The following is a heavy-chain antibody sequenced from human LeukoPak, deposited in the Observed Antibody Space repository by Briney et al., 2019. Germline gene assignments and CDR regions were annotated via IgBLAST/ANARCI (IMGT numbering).Heavy chain of an antibody. D-gene: IGHD6-6*01. CDR1: GCIYSSQW. Sequence: PGGSLRLSCAACGCIYSSQWMSWVGQAPGKGLEWVANIKQEGSEKYYVDSVKGRFTITRDNAKNSLYLKMNRLRAEDTAVYYCAGEPDSSYWRYWGQGTLVTVSS. CDR3: AGEPDSSYWRY. J-gene: IGHJ4*02. CDR2: IKQEGSEK. V-gene: IGHV3-7*04.